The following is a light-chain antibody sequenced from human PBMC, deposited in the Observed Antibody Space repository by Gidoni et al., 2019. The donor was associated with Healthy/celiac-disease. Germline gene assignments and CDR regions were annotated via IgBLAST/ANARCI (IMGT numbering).Light chain of an antibody. CDR2: LGS. V-gene: IGKV2-28*01. Sequence: DIVMTQPPLSLPVTPGEPASISCRSSQSLLHSNGYNYLDWYLQKPGQSPLLLIYLGSNRASGVPDRFSGSGSGTAFTLKISRVEAEDVGVYYCMQALQTPPTFGQGTKLEIK. CDR1: QSLLHSNGYNY. J-gene: IGKJ2*01. CDR3: MQALQTPPT.